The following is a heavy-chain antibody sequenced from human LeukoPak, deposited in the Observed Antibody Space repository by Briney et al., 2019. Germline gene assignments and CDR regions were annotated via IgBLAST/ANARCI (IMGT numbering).Heavy chain of an antibody. D-gene: IGHD5-12*01. CDR3: ARMRHSGYWTNWFDP. CDR2: ISSSGSTI. J-gene: IGHJ5*02. Sequence: PGGSLRLSCAASGFTFSSYEMNWVRQAPGKGLEWVSYISSSGSTIYYADSVKGRFTISRDNAKNSLYLQMNSLRAEDTAVYYCARMRHSGYWTNWFDPWGQGTLVTVSS. V-gene: IGHV3-48*03. CDR1: GFTFSSYE.